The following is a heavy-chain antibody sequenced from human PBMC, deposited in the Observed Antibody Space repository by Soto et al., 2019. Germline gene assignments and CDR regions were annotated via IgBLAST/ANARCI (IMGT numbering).Heavy chain of an antibody. Sequence: EVQLLESGGGLVQPGGSLRLSCAASGFTFSSYAMSWVRQAPGKGLEWVSAISGSGGSTYYADSVKGRFTISRDNSKNTLYMQMNSLSAEDPAVYYCARDYDILTGYHHAFEIWGQGTMVTVSS. V-gene: IGHV3-23*01. J-gene: IGHJ3*02. CDR2: ISGSGGST. CDR1: GFTFSSYA. CDR3: ARDYDILTGYHHAFEI. D-gene: IGHD3-9*01.